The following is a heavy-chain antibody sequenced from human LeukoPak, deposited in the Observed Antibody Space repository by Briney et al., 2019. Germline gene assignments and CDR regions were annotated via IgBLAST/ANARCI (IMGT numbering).Heavy chain of an antibody. CDR3: ARPADEDYYGPFDY. J-gene: IGHJ4*02. V-gene: IGHV5-51*01. D-gene: IGHD3-10*01. CDR1: GYSFTSYW. Sequence: GESLKISCKGSGYSFTSYWIGWVRQMPGKGLXXXXIIYPGDSDTRYSPSFQGQVTISADKSISTAYLQWSSLKASDTAMYYCARPADEDYYGPFDYWGQGTLVTVSS. CDR2: IYPGDSDT.